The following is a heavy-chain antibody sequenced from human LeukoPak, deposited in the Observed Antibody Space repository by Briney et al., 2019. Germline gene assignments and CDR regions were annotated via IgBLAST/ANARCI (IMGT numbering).Heavy chain of an antibody. CDR1: GFTFSTYA. J-gene: IGHJ4*02. Sequence: GGSLRLSCAASGFTFSTYAVNWVRQAPGRGLEWVSTISGSGAGTYYADSVKGRFTISRDNSKNTLYLQMTGLRAEDTAVYYCAKVLHYYDDNTSPGYWGRGTLVTVSS. CDR2: ISGSGAGT. V-gene: IGHV3-23*01. CDR3: AKVLHYYDDNTSPGY. D-gene: IGHD3-22*01.